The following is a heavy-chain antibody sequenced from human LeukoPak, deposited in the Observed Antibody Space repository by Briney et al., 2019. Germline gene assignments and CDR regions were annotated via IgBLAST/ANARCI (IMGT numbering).Heavy chain of an antibody. CDR3: ARRSVYGSTQFDY. J-gene: IGHJ4*02. D-gene: IGHD6-13*01. Sequence: GGSLRLSCAASGFTFSSYGMHWVRQAPGKGLEWVAVISYDGSNKYYADSVKGRFTISRDNSKNTLYLQMNSLRAEDTAVYYCARRSVYGSTQFDYWGQGTLVTVSS. V-gene: IGHV3-30*03. CDR2: ISYDGSNK. CDR1: GFTFSSYG.